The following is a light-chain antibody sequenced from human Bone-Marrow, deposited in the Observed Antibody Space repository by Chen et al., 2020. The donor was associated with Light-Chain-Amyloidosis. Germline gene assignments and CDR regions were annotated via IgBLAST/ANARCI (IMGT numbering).Light chain of an antibody. CDR1: QSVLHSFHNKNY. CDR2: WAS. J-gene: IGKJ2*01. CDR3: QQYYSSPPT. Sequence: DIVMTQSPDSLAVSLGERATINCKSSQSVLHSFHNKNYLAWYQQKPGQPPKLLIYWASTRESGVPDRFSVSGSGTDFTRTISSLQSEDVAVYYCQQYYSSPPTFGQGTKLEI. V-gene: IGKV4-1*01.